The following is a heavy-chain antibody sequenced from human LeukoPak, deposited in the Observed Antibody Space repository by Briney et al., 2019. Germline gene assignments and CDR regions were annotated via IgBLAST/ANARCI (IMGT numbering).Heavy chain of an antibody. V-gene: IGHV4-34*01. J-gene: IGHJ5*02. CDR2: INHSGST. D-gene: IGHD3-3*01. CDR3: ARSPRYDFWSGPRDSWFDQ. Sequence: KPSETLSLTCAVYGGSFSGYYWSWIRQPPGKGLEWIGEINHSGSTNYNPSLKSRVTISVDTSKNQFSLKLSSVTAADTAVYYCARSPRYDFWSGPRDSWFDQWGQGTLVTVSS. CDR1: GGSFSGYY.